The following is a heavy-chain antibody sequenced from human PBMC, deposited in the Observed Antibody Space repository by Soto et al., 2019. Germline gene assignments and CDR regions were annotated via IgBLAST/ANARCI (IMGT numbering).Heavy chain of an antibody. CDR1: GLTVSSNY. Sequence: GGFLRLSCAASGLTVSSNYMSWVRQAPGKGLEWVSVIYSGGSTYYADSVKGRFTISRDNYKNPLYLQMNSLRAEDTAVYYCARDPPYGSGSFTDYYGMDVWGQGTTVTVSS. D-gene: IGHD3-10*01. CDR2: IYSGGST. J-gene: IGHJ6*02. V-gene: IGHV3-66*01. CDR3: ARDPPYGSGSFTDYYGMDV.